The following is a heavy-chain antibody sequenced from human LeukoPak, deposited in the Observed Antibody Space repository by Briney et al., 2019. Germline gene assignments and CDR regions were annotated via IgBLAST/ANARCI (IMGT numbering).Heavy chain of an antibody. V-gene: IGHV3-9*01. Sequence: PGGSLRLSCAASGFTFDDYAMHWVRQAPGKGLEWVSGISWNSGSIGYADSVKGRFTISRDNAKNSLYLQMNSLRAEDTALYYCAKGGERFLGSFDYWGQGTLVTVSS. CDR3: AKGGERFLGSFDY. D-gene: IGHD3-3*01. J-gene: IGHJ4*02. CDR1: GFTFDDYA. CDR2: ISWNSGSI.